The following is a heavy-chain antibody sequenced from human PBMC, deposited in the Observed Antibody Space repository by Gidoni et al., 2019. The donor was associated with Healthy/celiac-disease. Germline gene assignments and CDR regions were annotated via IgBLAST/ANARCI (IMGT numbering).Heavy chain of an antibody. D-gene: IGHD6-19*01. CDR1: GYTFTSYG. J-gene: IGHJ5*02. Sequence: QVQLVQSGAEVKKPGASVKVSCKASGYTFTSYGISWVRQAPGQVLEWMGWSSAYNGKTNYAQKRQGRVTMTTDKSTSTAYMELRSLRSDDTAVYDCARVLSGWYWNNWFDPWGQGTLVTVSS. V-gene: IGHV1-18*01. CDR3: ARVLSGWYWNNWFDP. CDR2: SSAYNGKT.